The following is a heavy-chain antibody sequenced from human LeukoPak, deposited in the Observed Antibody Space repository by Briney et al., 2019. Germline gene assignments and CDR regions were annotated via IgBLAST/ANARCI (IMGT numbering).Heavy chain of an antibody. J-gene: IGHJ4*02. Sequence: ASETLSLTCTVYAGSISGTSYYWGWIRQPPGKGLEWIGSVYYSGNTYYSPSLKSRVTISVDTSKNQFSLKLSSVTAADTAVYYWARHSSMTTVAFEYWGQGTLVFVSS. CDR2: VYYSGNT. D-gene: IGHD4-23*01. CDR3: ARHSSMTTVAFEY. CDR1: AGSISGTSYY. V-gene: IGHV4-39*01.